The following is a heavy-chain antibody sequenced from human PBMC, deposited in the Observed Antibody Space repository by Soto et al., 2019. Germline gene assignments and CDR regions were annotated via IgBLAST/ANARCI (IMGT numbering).Heavy chain of an antibody. CDR2: ISYDGSNK. J-gene: IGHJ4*02. D-gene: IGHD1-26*01. Sequence: QVQLVESGGGVVQPGRSLRLSCAASGFTFSSYGMHWVRQAPGKGLEWVAVISYDGSNKYYADSVKGRFTFSRDNSKNTLYLQMNGLRAEYTAVYYFAKGPEGATPVLGDYWGQGTLVTVSS. CDR1: GFTFSSYG. V-gene: IGHV3-30*18. CDR3: AKGPEGATPVLGDY.